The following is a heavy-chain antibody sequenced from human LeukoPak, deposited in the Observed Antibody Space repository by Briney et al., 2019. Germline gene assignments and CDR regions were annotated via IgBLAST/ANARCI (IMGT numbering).Heavy chain of an antibody. V-gene: IGHV1-69*04. CDR2: IIPILGIA. D-gene: IGHD2-2*01. J-gene: IGHJ5*02. CDR1: GGTFSSYA. CDR3: ARGGGVVPAAIAWFDP. Sequence: GASVKVSCKASGGTFSSYAISWVRQAPGQGLEWMGRIIPILGIANYAQKFQGRVTITADKSTSPASMELSSLRSEDTAVYYGARGGGVVPAAIAWFDPWGQGTLVTVSS.